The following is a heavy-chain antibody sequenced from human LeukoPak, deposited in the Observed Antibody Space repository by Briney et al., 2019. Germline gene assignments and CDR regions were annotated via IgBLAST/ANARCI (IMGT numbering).Heavy chain of an antibody. CDR3: ARDRAGFFDD. J-gene: IGHJ4*02. Sequence: PSETLSLTCTVSGDTISGFSWSWIRQPAGRGLEWIGRIYSSGSTNYSPPLRSRVTMSVDTKNQFSLKVNSVTAADTAVYYCARDRAGFFDDWGQGTLVTVSS. CDR2: IYSSGST. V-gene: IGHV4-4*07. D-gene: IGHD6-13*01. CDR1: GDTISGFS.